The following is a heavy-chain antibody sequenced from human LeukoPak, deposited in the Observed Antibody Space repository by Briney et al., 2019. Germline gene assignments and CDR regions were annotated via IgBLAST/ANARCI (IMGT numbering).Heavy chain of an antibody. D-gene: IGHD6-13*01. J-gene: IGHJ4*02. CDR2: IKPDGSGK. Sequence: GGSLRLSCAASGFTFSTYWMSWVRQAPGKGLEWVANIKPDGSGKYYVDSVKGRFTISRDNAENSLFLQMNSLRGEDTAVYYCARGRFWYPDYWGQGTLVTVSS. CDR1: GFTFSTYW. CDR3: ARGRFWYPDY. V-gene: IGHV3-7*01.